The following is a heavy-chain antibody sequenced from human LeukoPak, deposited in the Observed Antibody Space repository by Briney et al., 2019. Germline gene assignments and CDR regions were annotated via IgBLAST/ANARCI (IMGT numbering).Heavy chain of an antibody. D-gene: IGHD6-6*01. CDR3: ARLDPGYSSSSPGGGGYYFDY. V-gene: IGHV4-34*01. J-gene: IGHJ4*02. Sequence: SETLSLTCAVYGGSFSGYYWSWIRQPPGKGLEWIGEINHSGSTNYNPSLKSRVTISVDTSKNQFSLKLSSVTAADTAVYYCARLDPGYSSSSPGGGGYYFDYWGQGTLVTVSS. CDR2: INHSGST. CDR1: GGSFSGYY.